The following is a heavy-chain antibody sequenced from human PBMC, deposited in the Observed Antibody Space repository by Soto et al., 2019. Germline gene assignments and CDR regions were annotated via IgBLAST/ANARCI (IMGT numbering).Heavy chain of an antibody. J-gene: IGHJ1*01. Sequence: EVQLLESGGGLVQPGGSLRLSCAASGFTFSSYVMSWVRQAPGKGLGWVSTISISGGDTYYADSVKGRFTISRDHSKNTLYLQMNSLRAGDTAVYYCAKIPYYYDSSRAEYFQHWGQGTLVTVSS. CDR3: AKIPYYYDSSRAEYFQH. V-gene: IGHV3-23*01. D-gene: IGHD3-22*01. CDR1: GFTFSSYV. CDR2: ISISGGDT.